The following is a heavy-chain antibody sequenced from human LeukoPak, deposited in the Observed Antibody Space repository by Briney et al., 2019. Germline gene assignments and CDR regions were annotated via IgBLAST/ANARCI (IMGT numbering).Heavy chain of an antibody. CDR3: ALLATINYYYYGMDV. Sequence: QPGGSLRLSCEASGFTLSSYEVNWVRQAPGKELEWISYIDSSGSTRSYADSVKGRFTISRDYGKNSMYLQMNDMGGEDTAVYFCALLATINYYYYGMDVWGRGTTVTVS. V-gene: IGHV3-48*03. D-gene: IGHD5-24*01. CDR1: GFTLSSYE. CDR2: IDSSGSTR. J-gene: IGHJ6*02.